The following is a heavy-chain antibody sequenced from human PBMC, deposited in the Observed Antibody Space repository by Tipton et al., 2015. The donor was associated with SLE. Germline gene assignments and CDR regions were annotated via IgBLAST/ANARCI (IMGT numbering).Heavy chain of an antibody. CDR1: GGSISSYY. J-gene: IGHJ4*02. D-gene: IGHD6-13*01. CDR3: ARAHQEAAADTPFDY. V-gene: IGHV4-59*12. Sequence: LRLSCTVSGGSISSYYWSWIRQPPGKGLEWIGYIYYSGSTNYNPSLKSRVTISVDTSKNQFSPKLSSVTAADTAVYYCARAHQEAAADTPFDYWGQGTLVTVSS. CDR2: IYYSGST.